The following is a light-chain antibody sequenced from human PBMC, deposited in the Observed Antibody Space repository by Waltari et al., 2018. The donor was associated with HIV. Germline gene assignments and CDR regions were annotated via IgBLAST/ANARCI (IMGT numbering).Light chain of an antibody. CDR1: SSDLGVYDS. CDR2: EVN. Sequence: QSALTQPASVSGSPGQSLTISCTGTSSDLGVYDSVSWYQQHPGKAPKLIIYEVNNRPSGVSNRFSGSKSGNTASLSISGLQAEDEADYHCSSYTTTSFLIFGGGTKLTVL. V-gene: IGLV2-14*01. J-gene: IGLJ2*01. CDR3: SSYTTTSFLI.